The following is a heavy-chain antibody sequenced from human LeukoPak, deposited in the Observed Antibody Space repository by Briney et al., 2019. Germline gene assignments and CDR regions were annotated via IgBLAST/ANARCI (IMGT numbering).Heavy chain of an antibody. Sequence: GGSLRLSCAASGFTLSSYAMTWVCQAPGRGLEWVSSVDGGGGTYYADSVKGRFTISRDNSKDTLYLQMNGLRAEDTAVYFCAKQSAGSAAWYSLHYDFWGQGTLVTVSS. CDR1: GFTLSSYA. CDR2: VDGGGGT. J-gene: IGHJ4*02. D-gene: IGHD6-13*01. V-gene: IGHV3-23*01. CDR3: AKQSAGSAAWYSLHYDF.